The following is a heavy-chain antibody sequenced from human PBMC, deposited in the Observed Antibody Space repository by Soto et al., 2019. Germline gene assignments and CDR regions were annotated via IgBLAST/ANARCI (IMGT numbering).Heavy chain of an antibody. D-gene: IGHD6-13*01. V-gene: IGHV3-21*01. CDR3: GGPYSPGDRLLGY. CDR1: GFSFSSYS. J-gene: IGHJ4*02. CDR2: ISSTSSFI. Sequence: GGSLRLSCAASGFSFSSYSMNWVRQAPGKWLEWVSSISSTSSFIFYADSVKGRFTISRDNAESSLFLQMSSLRAEDTAVYYCGGPYSPGDRLLGYWAQGXLVTV.